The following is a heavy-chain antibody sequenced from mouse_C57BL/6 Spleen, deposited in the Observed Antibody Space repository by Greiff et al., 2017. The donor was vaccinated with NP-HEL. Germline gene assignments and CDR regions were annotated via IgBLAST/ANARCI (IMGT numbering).Heavy chain of an antibody. CDR2: INPYNGGT. J-gene: IGHJ3*01. Sequence: VQLQRSGPVLVKPGASVKMSCKASGYTFTDYYMNWVKQSHGKSLEWIGVINPYNGGTSYNQKFKGKATLTVDKSSSTAYMELNSLTSEDSAVYYCARCYGNYDWFAYWGQGTLVTVSA. V-gene: IGHV1-19*01. CDR1: GYTFTDYY. D-gene: IGHD2-1*01. CDR3: ARCYGNYDWFAY.